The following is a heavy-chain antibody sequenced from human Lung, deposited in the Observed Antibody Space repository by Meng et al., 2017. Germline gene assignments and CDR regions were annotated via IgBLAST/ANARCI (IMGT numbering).Heavy chain of an antibody. V-gene: IGHV1-2*06. Sequence: VQLVQAGDEVKKPGDSVKGYCKASGYTFPDYWLHWGRRDPGQGLEWMGRINPKSGDTHYAQRFQGRVTMTGDTSNSKAYMERSGLRSDDTAMYYCARDEDISAAGKLFGDYWGQGTLVTVFS. CDR3: ARDEDISAAGKLFGDY. CDR2: INPKSGDT. D-gene: IGHD6-13*01. J-gene: IGHJ4*02. CDR1: GYTFPDYW.